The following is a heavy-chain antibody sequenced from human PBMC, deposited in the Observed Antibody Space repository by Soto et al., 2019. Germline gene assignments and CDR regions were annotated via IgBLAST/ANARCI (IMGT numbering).Heavy chain of an antibody. CDR2: MYYGGRT. CDR1: GGSISSYY. CDR3: ARGTPSPLIVRSSRGPWFDP. Sequence: ETLPLTCTVSGGSISSYYWSWIRQPPGKGLEWIGYMYYGGRTNYNPSLKSRVTISVDTSKMQVSLKLSSVTAADTAVYFCARGTPSPLIVRSSRGPWFDPWGQRTLVTVS. V-gene: IGHV4-59*08. D-gene: IGHD2-15*01. J-gene: IGHJ5*02.